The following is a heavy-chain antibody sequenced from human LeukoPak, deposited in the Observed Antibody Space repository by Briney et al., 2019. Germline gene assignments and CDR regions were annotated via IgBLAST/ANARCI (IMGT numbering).Heavy chain of an antibody. CDR3: ARDGRYSSSWYLYYYYYMDV. CDR2: ISSSSSYI. D-gene: IGHD6-13*01. V-gene: IGHV3-21*01. J-gene: IGHJ6*03. Sequence: PGGSLRLSCAASGFTFSSYSMNWVRQAPGKGLEWVSSISSSSSYIYYADSVKGRFTISRDNAKNSLYLQMNSLRAEDTAVYYCARDGRYSSSWYLYYYYYMDVWGKGTTVTVSS. CDR1: GFTFSSYS.